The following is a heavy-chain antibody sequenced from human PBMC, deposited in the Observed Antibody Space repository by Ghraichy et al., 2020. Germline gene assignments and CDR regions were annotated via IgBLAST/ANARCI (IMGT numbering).Heavy chain of an antibody. V-gene: IGHV3-13*01. CDR2: IGTAGGT. Sequence: GALRLSCAASGFTFSSYDMHWVRQATGKGLEWVSGIGTAGGTYYPDSVKGRFTISRENAKSSLFLQMNSLRAGDTAVYYCARGAVAGYWYFDLWGRGTLVTVSS. CDR1: GFTFSSYD. D-gene: IGHD6-19*01. CDR3: ARGAVAGYWYFDL. J-gene: IGHJ2*01.